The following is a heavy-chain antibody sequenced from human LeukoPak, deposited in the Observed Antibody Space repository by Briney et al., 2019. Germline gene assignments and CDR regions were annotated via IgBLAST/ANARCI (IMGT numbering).Heavy chain of an antibody. Sequence: NTSETLSLTCAVYGGSFSGYYWSWIRQPPGKGLEWIGEINHSGSTNYNPSLKSRVTISVDTSKNQFSLKLSSVTAADTAVYYCARHDCSGGSCLGFDLWGRGTLVTVSS. V-gene: IGHV4-34*01. CDR3: ARHDCSGGSCLGFDL. CDR2: INHSGST. D-gene: IGHD2-15*01. CDR1: GGSFSGYY. J-gene: IGHJ2*01.